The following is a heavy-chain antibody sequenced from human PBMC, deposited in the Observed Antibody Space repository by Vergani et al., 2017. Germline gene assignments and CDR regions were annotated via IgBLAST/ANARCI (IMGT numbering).Heavy chain of an antibody. V-gene: IGHV3-9*01. J-gene: IGHJ5*02. CDR2: ISWNSGSI. Sequence: EVQLVESGGGLVQPGRSLRLSCAASGFTFDDYAMHWVRQAPGKGLEWVSGISWNSGSIGYADSVKGRFTISRDNAKNSLYLQMNSLRAEDTALYYCAARRVYCSGGSCHRWFDPWGQGTLVTVSS. CDR1: GFTFDDYA. D-gene: IGHD2-15*01. CDR3: AARRVYCSGGSCHRWFDP.